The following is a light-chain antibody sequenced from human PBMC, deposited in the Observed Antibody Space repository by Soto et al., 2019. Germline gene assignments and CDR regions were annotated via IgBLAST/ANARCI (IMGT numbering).Light chain of an antibody. Sequence: DIQMTQSPSSLSASVGDRVTIPCRASQGLRDGLGWYQQGPGKAPKRLIYAASSLQSGVPSRFSGGGSETEFTLTISSLQPEDFATYYCLQHNRYPSTCGQRTNLEI. CDR1: QGLRDG. V-gene: IGKV1-17*01. CDR3: LQHNRYPST. J-gene: IGKJ2*01. CDR2: AAS.